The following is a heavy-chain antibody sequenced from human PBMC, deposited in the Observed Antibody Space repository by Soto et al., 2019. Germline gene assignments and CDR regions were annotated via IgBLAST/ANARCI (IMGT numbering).Heavy chain of an antibody. D-gene: IGHD2-2*01. Sequence: ASVKVSCKASGYTFTSYGISWVRQAPGQGLEWMGWISAYNGNTNYAQKLQGRVTMTSDTSTSTVYMELRSLRSDGTAVYYCAGAPGDCSTTSCYNWFDPWGQGTLVTVSS. V-gene: IGHV1-18*01. CDR3: AGAPGDCSTTSCYNWFDP. CDR2: ISAYNGNT. J-gene: IGHJ5*02. CDR1: GYTFTSYG.